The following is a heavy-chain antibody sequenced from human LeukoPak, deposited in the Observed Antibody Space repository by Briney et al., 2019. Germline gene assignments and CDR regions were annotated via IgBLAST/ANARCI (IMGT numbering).Heavy chain of an antibody. CDR3: ARGPRANWYFDL. J-gene: IGHJ2*01. CDR2: INSDGSST. Sequence: GGSLRLSCAASGFTFSSYWMHWVRQAPGKGLVRVSRINSDGSSTSYADSVKGRFTISRDNAKNTLYLQMNSLRAEDTAVYYCARGPRANWYFDLWGRGTLVTVSS. CDR1: GFTFSSYW. V-gene: IGHV3-74*01.